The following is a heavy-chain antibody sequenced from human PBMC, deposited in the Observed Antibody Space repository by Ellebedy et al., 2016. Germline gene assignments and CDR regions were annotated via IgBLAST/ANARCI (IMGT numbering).Heavy chain of an antibody. D-gene: IGHD6-25*01. Sequence: ASVKVSCXASGYTFTSYDINWVRQATGQGLEWMGWMNPNSGNTGYAQKFQGRVTMTRNTSISTAYMELSSLRSEDTAVYYCARIRGIAATSLGYWGQGTLVTVSS. V-gene: IGHV1-8*01. CDR3: ARIRGIAATSLGY. J-gene: IGHJ4*02. CDR2: MNPNSGNT. CDR1: GYTFTSYD.